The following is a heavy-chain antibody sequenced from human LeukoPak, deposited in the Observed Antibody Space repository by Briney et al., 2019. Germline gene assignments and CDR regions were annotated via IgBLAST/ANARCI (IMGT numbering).Heavy chain of an antibody. V-gene: IGHV3-21*01. CDR1: GFTFSSYS. J-gene: IGHJ4*02. D-gene: IGHD3-16*02. CDR2: ISSSSSYI. Sequence: GGSLRLSCAASGFTFSSYSMNWVRQAPGKGLEWVSSISSSSSYIYYADSVKGRFTISRDNAKNSLYLQMNSLRAEDTAVYYCAREAGGVFGGVIPFDYWGQGTLVTVSS. CDR3: AREAGGVFGGVIPFDY.